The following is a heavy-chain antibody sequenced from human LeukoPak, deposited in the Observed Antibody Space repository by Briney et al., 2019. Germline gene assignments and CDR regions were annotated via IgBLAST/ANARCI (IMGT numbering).Heavy chain of an antibody. Sequence: SETLSLTCAVYGESFSGYYWTWIRQPPGKGLEWIGEINDGGGTNNNPSLKSRVTLSVDTSKNQFSLKMRSVTAADTAVYYCARARGTVAIDYWGQGTLVTVSS. CDR3: ARARGTVAIDY. J-gene: IGHJ4*02. CDR1: GESFSGYY. V-gene: IGHV4-34*01. CDR2: INDGGGT. D-gene: IGHD5-12*01.